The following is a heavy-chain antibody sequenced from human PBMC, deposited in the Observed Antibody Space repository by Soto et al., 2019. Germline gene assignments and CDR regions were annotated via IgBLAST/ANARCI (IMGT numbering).Heavy chain of an antibody. J-gene: IGHJ2*01. CDR1: GGSISSGNFS. V-gene: IGHV4-30-2*01. D-gene: IGHD3-3*01. CDR2: IFHTGST. CDR3: ARVKVGDLFRFNWFFDL. Sequence: SETLSLTCTVSGGSISSGNFSWTWIRQPPGKGLEWIAYIFHTGSTFYNSSLKPRVSISVDRSKNQFSLKLKSVTETDTAFYYCARVKVGDLFRFNWFFDLWGRGTLVTVSS.